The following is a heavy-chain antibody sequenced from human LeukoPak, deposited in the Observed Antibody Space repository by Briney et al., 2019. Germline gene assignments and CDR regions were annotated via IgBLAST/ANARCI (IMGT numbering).Heavy chain of an antibody. Sequence: PGGSLRLSCAASGFTFSSYGMHWVRQAPGKGLEWVAFIRYDGSNKYYADSVKGRFTISRDNSKNTLYLQMNSLRAEDTAVYYCAKDLWGNSSPPGGFDYWDQGTLVTVSS. D-gene: IGHD6-13*01. J-gene: IGHJ4*02. CDR1: GFTFSSYG. CDR3: AKDLWGNSSPPGGFDY. V-gene: IGHV3-30*02. CDR2: IRYDGSNK.